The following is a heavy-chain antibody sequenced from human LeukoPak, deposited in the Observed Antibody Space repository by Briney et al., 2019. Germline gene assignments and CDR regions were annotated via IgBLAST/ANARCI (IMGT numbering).Heavy chain of an antibody. CDR2: IIPIFGTA. V-gene: IGHV1-69*13. D-gene: IGHD6-19*01. CDR1: GGTFSSYA. Sequence: SVKVSCKASGGTFSSYAISWARQAPGQGLEWMGGIIPIFGTANYAQKFQGRVTITADESTSTAYMELSSLRSEDTAVYYCARGPAVAGIGYFDYWGQGTLVTVSS. CDR3: ARGPAVAGIGYFDY. J-gene: IGHJ4*02.